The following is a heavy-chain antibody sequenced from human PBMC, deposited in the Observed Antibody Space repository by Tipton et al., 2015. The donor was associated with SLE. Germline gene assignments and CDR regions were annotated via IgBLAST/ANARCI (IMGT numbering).Heavy chain of an antibody. CDR2: IYYSGST. D-gene: IGHD2-2*02. CDR1: GYSISSGYY. Sequence: TLSLTCTVSGYSISSGYYWGWIRQPPGKGLEWIGYIYYSGSTNYNPSLKSRVTISVDTSKNQFSLKLSSVTAADTAVYYCARERAAAIPGDAFDIWGQGTMVTVSS. V-gene: IGHV4-61*01. CDR3: ARERAAAIPGDAFDI. J-gene: IGHJ3*02.